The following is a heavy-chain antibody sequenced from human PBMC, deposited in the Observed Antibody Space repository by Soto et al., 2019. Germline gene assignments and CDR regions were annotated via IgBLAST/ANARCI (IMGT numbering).Heavy chain of an antibody. Sequence: RVESLKISCKGSGFTCTSYWINCFLQMPGKGLEWMGRVDPKDSYTNYSPSFQGHVTISPDSTAYLKWSSLKASDTAIYYCARHKSGGGSYPFDYWGQGTLVTVSS. CDR3: ARHKSGGGSYPFDY. D-gene: IGHD2-21*01. CDR1: GFTCTSYW. J-gene: IGHJ4*02. V-gene: IGHV5-10-1*01. CDR2: VDPKDSYT.